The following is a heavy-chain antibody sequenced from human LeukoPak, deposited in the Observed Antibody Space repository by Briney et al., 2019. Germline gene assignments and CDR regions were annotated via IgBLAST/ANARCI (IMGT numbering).Heavy chain of an antibody. Sequence: GGSLRLSCAASGFTFSRYAMHWVRQAPGKGLEWVAVISYDGSNKYYADSVKGRFTISRDNSKNTLYLQMNSLRAEDTAVYYCARENVGAPDYWGQGTLVTVSS. V-gene: IGHV3-30*04. CDR1: GFTFSRYA. J-gene: IGHJ4*02. D-gene: IGHD1-26*01. CDR2: ISYDGSNK. CDR3: ARENVGAPDY.